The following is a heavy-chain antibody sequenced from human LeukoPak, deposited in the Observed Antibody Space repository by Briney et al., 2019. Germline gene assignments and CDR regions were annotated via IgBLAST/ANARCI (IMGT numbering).Heavy chain of an antibody. CDR2: INHSGST. V-gene: IGHV4-34*01. J-gene: IGHJ6*02. D-gene: IGHD3-3*01. CDR3: AGYYSSIYGMDV. CDR1: GGSFSGYF. Sequence: TSETLSLTCAVNGGSFSGYFWSWIRQPPGKGLEWIGEINHSGSTYYNASLKSRITISVDTSKRQFSLRMNSVTAADTAVYFCAGYYSSIYGMDVWGQGTSVTVSS.